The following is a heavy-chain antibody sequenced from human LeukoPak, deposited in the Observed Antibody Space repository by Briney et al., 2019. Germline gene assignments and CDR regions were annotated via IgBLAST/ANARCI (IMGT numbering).Heavy chain of an antibody. CDR2: ISSDGRNT. Sequence: GGSLRLSCSASGFTLRNYGMSWVRQAPRKGLEWVSAISSDGRNTHYADSVEGRFTISRDNSKDTVYLQMNSLRAEDTAVYHCAKQLWDGDYWGQGTLVTVSS. D-gene: IGHD3-10*01. CDR3: AKQLWDGDY. CDR1: GFTLRNYG. J-gene: IGHJ4*02. V-gene: IGHV3-23*01.